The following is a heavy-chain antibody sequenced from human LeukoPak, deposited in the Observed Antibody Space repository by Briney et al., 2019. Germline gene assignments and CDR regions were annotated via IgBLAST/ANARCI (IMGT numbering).Heavy chain of an antibody. V-gene: IGHV3-9*01. CDR2: ISWNSGSI. D-gene: IGHD6-6*01. Sequence: GGSLRLSCAASGFTFDDYAMHWVRQAPGKGLEWVSGISWNSGSIGYADSVKGRFTISRDNAKNSLYLQMNSLRAEATALYYCAGGYISSSADYWGQGTLITVSS. J-gene: IGHJ4*02. CDR3: AGGYISSSADY. CDR1: GFTFDDYA.